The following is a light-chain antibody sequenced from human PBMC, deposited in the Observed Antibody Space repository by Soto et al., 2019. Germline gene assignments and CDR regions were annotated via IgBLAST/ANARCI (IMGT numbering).Light chain of an antibody. CDR1: QSISNW. V-gene: IGKV1-5*01. J-gene: IGKJ1*01. Sequence: DIQMTQSPSTLPTSLGDRVTITSRASQSISNWLAWYQQKPGTAPKVLIYHTSNLQSGVPSRFSGSGPETEFTLTISRPQPYDFATYYCQQYNSYSFGQGTKVDIK. CDR3: QQYNSYS. CDR2: HTS.